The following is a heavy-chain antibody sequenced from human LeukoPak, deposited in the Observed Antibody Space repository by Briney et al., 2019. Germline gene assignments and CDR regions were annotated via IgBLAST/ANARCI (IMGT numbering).Heavy chain of an antibody. CDR1: GFAFSSYG. CDR2: IRYDGSNK. J-gene: IGHJ5*02. CDR3: AKDGYYYGSGTYNWFDP. D-gene: IGHD3-10*01. Sequence: GGTLRLSCAASGFAFSSYGMHWVRQAPGKGLEWVAFIRYDGSNKYYADSVKGRFTISRDNSKNTLYLQMNSLRAEDTAVYYCAKDGYYYGSGTYNWFDPWGQGTLVTVSS. V-gene: IGHV3-30*02.